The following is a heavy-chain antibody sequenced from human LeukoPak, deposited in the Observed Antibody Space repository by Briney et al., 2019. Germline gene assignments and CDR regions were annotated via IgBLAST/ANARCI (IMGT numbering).Heavy chain of an antibody. Sequence: SETLSLTCTVSGGSISSYYWSWIRQPPGKGLEWIGYIYYSGSTNYNPSLKSRVTISVDTSKNQFSLKLSSVTAADTAVYYCARGVYGDWKALDYWGQGTLVTVSS. J-gene: IGHJ4*02. D-gene: IGHD4-17*01. CDR2: IYYSGST. CDR1: GGSISSYY. V-gene: IGHV4-59*12. CDR3: ARGVYGDWKALDY.